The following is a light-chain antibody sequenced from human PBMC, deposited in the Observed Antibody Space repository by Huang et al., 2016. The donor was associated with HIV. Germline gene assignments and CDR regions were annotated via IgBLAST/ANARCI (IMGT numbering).Light chain of an antibody. CDR2: EAS. Sequence: EIVLTQSPATLSLSPGERAILSCRARQSISSSLAWYQHKPGQAPRLLIYEASNRATGIPTRFSGSGSGTDFTLTISSLEPEDFAVYYCHQRSNWFTFGPGTRVDIK. CDR1: QSISSS. V-gene: IGKV3-11*01. J-gene: IGKJ3*01. CDR3: HQRSNWFT.